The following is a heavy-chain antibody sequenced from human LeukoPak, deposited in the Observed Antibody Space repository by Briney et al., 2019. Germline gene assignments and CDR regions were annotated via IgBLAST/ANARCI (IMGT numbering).Heavy chain of an antibody. CDR2: INHSGST. V-gene: IGHV4-34*01. CDR1: GGSFSGYY. J-gene: IGHJ4*02. Sequence: SETLSLTCAVSGGSFSGYYWSWIRQPPGKGLEWIGEINHSGSTNYNPSLKSRVTISLDTSKNQFSLNVSSVNAADTAVYYCASRCSGDFCPSWGKGNLVTVSS. D-gene: IGHD2-21*01. CDR3: ASRCSGDFCPS.